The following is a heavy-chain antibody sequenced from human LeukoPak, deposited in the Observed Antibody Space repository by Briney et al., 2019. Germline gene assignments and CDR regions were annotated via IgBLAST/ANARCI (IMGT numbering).Heavy chain of an antibody. CDR2: INPNSGGT. J-gene: IGHJ5*02. V-gene: IGHV1-2*02. D-gene: IGHD4-11*01. CDR3: AREKFSTVTNPRVTWFAP. Sequence: ASVKVSCTASGYTFTGYYMHWVRQAPGQGLEWMGWINPNSGGTNYAQKFHGRVTMTRDTSISTAYMELSRLRSDDTAVYYCAREKFSTVTNPRVTWFAPGGKEPLAPVSS. CDR1: GYTFTGYY.